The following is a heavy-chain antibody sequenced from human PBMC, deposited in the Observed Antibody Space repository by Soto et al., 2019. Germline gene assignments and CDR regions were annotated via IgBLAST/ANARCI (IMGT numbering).Heavy chain of an antibody. CDR1: GGSITSCS. D-gene: IGHD6-13*01. Sequence: SETMSLTCTLSGGSITSCSSTWIRQHPAKGKEWIGYSHYSGSTNYNPSLKSRVTISVDTSKNQFSLKLTSVTAADTAVYYCGRAHRDLQQLVHYYYSMDVWGQGTTVTVSS. CDR2: SHYSGST. CDR3: GRAHRDLQQLVHYYYSMDV. J-gene: IGHJ6*02. V-gene: IGHV4-59*08.